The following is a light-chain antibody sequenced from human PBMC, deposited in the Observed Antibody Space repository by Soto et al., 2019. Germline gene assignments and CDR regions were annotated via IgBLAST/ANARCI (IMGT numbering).Light chain of an antibody. CDR3: QQYNDAPWT. V-gene: IGKV1-5*03. J-gene: IGKJ1*01. CDR1: QTIGTW. Sequence: DIQMTQSPSTLSASVGDRVTISCRASQTIGTWLAWYQQKPGKAPKLLIYKASSLETGVPSRFSGSGSGTEFTLTISSLQPDDFATYYCQQYNDAPWTFGPGTKVEIK. CDR2: KAS.